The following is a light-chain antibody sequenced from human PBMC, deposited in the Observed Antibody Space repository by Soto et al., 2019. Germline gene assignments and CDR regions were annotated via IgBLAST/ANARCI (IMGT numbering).Light chain of an antibody. Sequence: QLVLTQSSSASASLGSSVKLTCTLSSGHSSYIIAWHQQQPGKAPRYLMKLEGSGSYNKGSGVPDRFSGSSSGADRYLTISNLQFEDEADYYCETWDSNSWVFGEGTKLTVL. CDR1: SGHSSYI. CDR2: LEGSGSY. J-gene: IGLJ3*02. V-gene: IGLV4-60*02. CDR3: ETWDSNSWV.